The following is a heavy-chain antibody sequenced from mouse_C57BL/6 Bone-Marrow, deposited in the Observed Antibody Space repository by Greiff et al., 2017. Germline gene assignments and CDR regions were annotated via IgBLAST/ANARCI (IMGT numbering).Heavy chain of an antibody. V-gene: IGHV5-12*01. Sequence: DVQLVESGGGLVQPGGSLTLSCAASGFTFSDYYMYWVRQTPEKRLEWVAYISNGGGSTYYPDTVKGRFTISRDNAKNTLYLQMSPLKSEDTAMYYCGRQDYAMDYWGQGTSVTVSS. CDR2: ISNGGGST. J-gene: IGHJ4*01. CDR1: GFTFSDYY. CDR3: GRQDYAMDY.